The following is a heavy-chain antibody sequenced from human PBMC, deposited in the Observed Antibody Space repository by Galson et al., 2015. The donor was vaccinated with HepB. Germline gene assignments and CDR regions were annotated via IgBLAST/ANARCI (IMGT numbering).Heavy chain of an antibody. Sequence: SLRLSCAASGFTFSGSAMHWVRQASGKGLEWVGRIRSKANSYATAYAASVKGRFTISRDDSKNTAYLQMNSLKTEDTAVYYCTSQGERFSMIVVGTFDYWGQGTLVTVSS. J-gene: IGHJ4*02. D-gene: IGHD3-22*01. CDR3: TSQGERFSMIVVGTFDY. CDR1: GFTFSGSA. CDR2: IRSKANSYAT. V-gene: IGHV3-73*01.